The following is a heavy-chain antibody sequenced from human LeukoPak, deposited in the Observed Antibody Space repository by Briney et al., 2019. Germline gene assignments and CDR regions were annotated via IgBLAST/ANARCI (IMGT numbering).Heavy chain of an antibody. CDR1: GGTFSSYA. CDR2: IIPILGIA. D-gene: IGHD2-15*01. CDR3: ARVVVVVAATGKLVDWFDP. V-gene: IGHV1-69*04. J-gene: IGHJ5*02. Sequence: GASVKVSCKASGGTFSSYAISWVRQAPGQGLEWMGRIIPILGIANYAQKFQGRVTITADKSTSTAYMELSSLRSEDTAVYYCARVVVVVAATGKLVDWFDPWGQGTLVTVSS.